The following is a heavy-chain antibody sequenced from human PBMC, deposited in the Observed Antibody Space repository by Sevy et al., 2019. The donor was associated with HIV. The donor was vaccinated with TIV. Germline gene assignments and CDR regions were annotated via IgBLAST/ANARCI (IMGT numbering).Heavy chain of an antibody. D-gene: IGHD2-21*01. J-gene: IGHJ4*02. CDR2: IYHRGST. CDR1: GYSISSGYY. Sequence: SETRSLTCTVSGYSISSGYYWGWIRQPPGKGLEWIGNIYHRGSTYYNPSLKSRVTISVDTSKNQFSLKLSSVTAADTAVYYCARDEDLARDTAFDYWGQGTLVTVSS. CDR3: ARDEDLARDTAFDY. V-gene: IGHV4-38-2*02.